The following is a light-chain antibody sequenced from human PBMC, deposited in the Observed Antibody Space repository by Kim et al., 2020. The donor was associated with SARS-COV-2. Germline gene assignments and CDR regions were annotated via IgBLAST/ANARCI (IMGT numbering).Light chain of an antibody. CDR2: AAS. V-gene: IGKV1-39*01. CDR3: QQSYSTPPYT. J-gene: IGKJ2*01. Sequence: DIQMTQSPSSLSASVGDRVTITCRASQSISSYLNWYQQKPGKAPKLLFYAASSLQSGVPSRCSGSGSGTDFPLTISSLQPEDFATYYWQQSYSTPPYTFGQGTKLEIK. CDR1: QSISSY.